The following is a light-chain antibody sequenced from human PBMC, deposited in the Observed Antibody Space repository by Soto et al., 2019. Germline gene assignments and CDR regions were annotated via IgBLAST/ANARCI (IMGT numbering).Light chain of an antibody. V-gene: IGKV3-20*01. Sequence: EIVLTQSPGPLSLSPGERATLSCRSSQSVSNNYLAWYQQKPGQAPRLLIYGASSRATGIPDRFSGSGSGTEFTLTISRLEPEDVAVYYCQQYNNWPRTFGQGTKVDIK. J-gene: IGKJ1*01. CDR2: GAS. CDR1: QSVSNNY. CDR3: QQYNNWPRT.